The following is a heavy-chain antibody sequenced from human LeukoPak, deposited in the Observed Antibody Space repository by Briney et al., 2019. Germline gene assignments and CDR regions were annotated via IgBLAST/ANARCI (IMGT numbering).Heavy chain of an antibody. J-gene: IGHJ4*02. CDR2: ISGSGGST. CDR3: ANGYSGYDYEYYFDY. CDR1: GFTFRTYS. Sequence: GGSLRLSCAASGFTFRTYSMNWVRQAPGKGLEWVSAISGSGGSTYYADSVKGRFTISRDNSKNTLYLQMNSLRAEDTAVYYCANGYSGYDYEYYFDYWGQGTLVTVSS. D-gene: IGHD5-12*01. V-gene: IGHV3-23*01.